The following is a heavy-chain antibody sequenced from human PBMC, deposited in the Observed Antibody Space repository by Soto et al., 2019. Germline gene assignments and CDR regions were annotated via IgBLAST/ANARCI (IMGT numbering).Heavy chain of an antibody. D-gene: IGHD3-3*01. V-gene: IGHV1-2*02. Sequence: QLHLVQSGAVVKKPGASVTVSCSASGYPVTAYYMHWVRQAPGRGLEWMGGINPATGAAKYTQTSQGRGTMTRDTSTSTGFMELSGLTSEDTAVFYCARGGGVGVAGSAAFDTWGQGTLVTVSS. CDR2: INPATGAA. CDR3: ARGGGVGVAGSAAFDT. CDR1: GYPVTAYY. J-gene: IGHJ3*02.